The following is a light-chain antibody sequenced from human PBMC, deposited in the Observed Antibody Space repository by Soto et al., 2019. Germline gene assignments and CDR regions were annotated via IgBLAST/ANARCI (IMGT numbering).Light chain of an antibody. V-gene: IGKV1-39*01. J-gene: IGKJ1*01. CDR2: AAS. CDR3: QQRHSIPWT. Sequence: DIQMTQSPSSLSASVGDSVTITFRASQSISSNLNWYQKKPGKDPKLLIYAASNLQSGVPSTFSGSESGTDFNLTISSLQTEECATYYCQQRHSIPWTVGQGTKVAIK. CDR1: QSISSN.